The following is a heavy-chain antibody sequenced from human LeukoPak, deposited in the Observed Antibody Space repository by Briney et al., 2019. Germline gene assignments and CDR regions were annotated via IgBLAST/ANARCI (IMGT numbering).Heavy chain of an antibody. CDR1: GFTFSGYW. CDR2: IKQDGSEK. CDR3: ARDLSIAARPYYYYGMDV. V-gene: IGHV3-7*01. D-gene: IGHD6-6*01. Sequence: GGSLRLSCAASGFTFSGYWMSWVRQAPGKGLEWVANIKQDGSEKYYVDSVKGRFTISRDNAKNSLYLQMNSLRAEDTAVYYCARDLSIAARPYYYYGMDVWGQGTTVTVSS. J-gene: IGHJ6*02.